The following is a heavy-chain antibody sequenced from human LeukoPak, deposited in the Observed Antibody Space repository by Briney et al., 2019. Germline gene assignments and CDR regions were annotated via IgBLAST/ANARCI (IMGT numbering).Heavy chain of an antibody. CDR1: GFTFSSYE. Sequence: GGSLRLSCAASGFTFSSYEMNWVRQAPGKGLEWVSYISSSGSTIYYADSVKGRFTISRDNAKNSLYLQMNSLRAEDTAVYYCARIGYTSMITSADYWGQGTLVTVSS. J-gene: IGHJ4*02. CDR2: ISSSGSTI. V-gene: IGHV3-48*03. D-gene: IGHD3-16*01. CDR3: ARIGYTSMITSADY.